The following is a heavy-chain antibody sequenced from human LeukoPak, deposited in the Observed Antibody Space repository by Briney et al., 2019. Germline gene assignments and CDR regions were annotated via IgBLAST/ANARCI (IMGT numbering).Heavy chain of an antibody. J-gene: IGHJ4*02. CDR2: IYYSGST. D-gene: IGHD1-26*01. V-gene: IGHV4-59*01. CDR1: GGSISSYY. Sequence: SETLSLTCAVSGGSISSYYWSWIRQPPGKGLEWIGYIYYSGSTNYNPSLKSRVTISVDTSKNQFSLKLSSVTAADTAVYYCARRVGATFDYWGQGTLVTVSS. CDR3: ARRVGATFDY.